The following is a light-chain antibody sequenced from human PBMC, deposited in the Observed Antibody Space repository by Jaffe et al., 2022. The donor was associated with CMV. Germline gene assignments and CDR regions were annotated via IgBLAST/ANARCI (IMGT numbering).Light chain of an antibody. V-gene: IGLV2-14*03. Sequence: QSALTQPASVSGSPGQSITISCTGTISDVGGYNYVSWYQQHPGKAPKLIIYDVTNRPSGVSNRFSGSKSGNTASLTISGLQAEDEADYYCCSYTDTNTLELFGGGTKVTVL. CDR2: DVT. J-gene: IGLJ2*01. CDR3: CSYTDTNTLEL. CDR1: ISDVGGYNY.